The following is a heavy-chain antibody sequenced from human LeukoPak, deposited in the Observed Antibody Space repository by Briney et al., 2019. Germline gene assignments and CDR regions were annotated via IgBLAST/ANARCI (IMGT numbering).Heavy chain of an antibody. CDR1: GGSISSYY. CDR3: ATLGGSSSRSDY. CDR2: INHSGST. D-gene: IGHD6-13*01. V-gene: IGHV4-34*01. J-gene: IGHJ4*02. Sequence: SETLSLTCTVSGGSISSYYWSWIRQPPGKGLEWIGEINHSGSTNYNPSLKSRVTISVDTSKNQFSLKLSSVTAADTAVYYRATLGGSSSRSDYWGQGTLVTVSS.